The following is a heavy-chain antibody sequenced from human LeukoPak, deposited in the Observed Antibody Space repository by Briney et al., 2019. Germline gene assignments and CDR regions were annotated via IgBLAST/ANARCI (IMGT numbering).Heavy chain of an antibody. Sequence: SETLSLTCAVYGGSFSGYYWSWIRQPPGKGLEWIGEINHSGSTNYNPSLKSRVTISVDTSKNQFSLKLSSVTAADTAVYYCARVPSNWNDGGGVDYWGQGTLVTVPS. CDR3: ARVPSNWNDGGGVDY. D-gene: IGHD1-1*01. V-gene: IGHV4-34*01. J-gene: IGHJ4*02. CDR1: GGSFSGYY. CDR2: INHSGST.